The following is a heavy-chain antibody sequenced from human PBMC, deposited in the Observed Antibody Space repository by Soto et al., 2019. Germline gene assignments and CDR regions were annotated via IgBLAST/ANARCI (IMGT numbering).Heavy chain of an antibody. J-gene: IGHJ4*02. Sequence: EVQLLESGGGLVQPGGSLRLSCAASGFTFNNYAMTWVRQAPGKGLEWVSAISGGGDTTSYADSVKGRFTVSRDGSKNRLYMQMSSLRAEDTALYYCAIGWGGSGSLTPRVDFWGQGALVTVSS. D-gene: IGHD3-10*01. CDR1: GFTFNNYA. CDR3: AIGWGGSGSLTPRVDF. V-gene: IGHV3-23*01. CDR2: ISGGGDTT.